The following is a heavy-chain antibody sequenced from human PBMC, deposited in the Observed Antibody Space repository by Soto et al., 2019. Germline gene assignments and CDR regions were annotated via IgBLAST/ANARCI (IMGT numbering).Heavy chain of an antibody. CDR1: GGSISSNNYY. Sequence: QLQLQESGPGLVKPSETLSLTCTVSGGSISSNNYYWGWIRQPPGKGLEWIGNIYYSGSANYNPSLKSRVNISVDTSKNQFYRKLSSVTAADTAVYYCARHKVPKYDYVWGNHRPLDYWGQGTLVTVSS. CDR3: ARHKVPKYDYVWGNHRPLDY. J-gene: IGHJ4*02. D-gene: IGHD3-16*02. V-gene: IGHV4-39*01. CDR2: IYYSGSA.